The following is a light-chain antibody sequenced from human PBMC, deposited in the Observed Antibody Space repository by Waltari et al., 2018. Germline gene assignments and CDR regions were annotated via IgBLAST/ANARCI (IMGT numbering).Light chain of an antibody. CDR2: GVS. CDR1: QSLLDSDGKTH. V-gene: IGKV2D-29*01. J-gene: IGKJ1*01. CDR3: WQSNHIPWT. Sequence: IVMTQTPLSLPVTPGQPASFSCKSSQSLLDSDGKTHLSWYLHRPGQPPQGLIYGVSNRFSGVPDRFSGSGSGTEVKLTISRVGADDVGVYYCWQSNHIPWTFGQGTKVE.